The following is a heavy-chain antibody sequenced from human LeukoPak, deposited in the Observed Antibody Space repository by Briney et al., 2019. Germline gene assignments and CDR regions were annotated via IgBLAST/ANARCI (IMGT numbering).Heavy chain of an antibody. CDR3: ARDSGCSNTSCYAKEGYGMDV. CDR1: GYTFTGYY. D-gene: IGHD2-2*01. V-gene: IGHV1-2*04. CDR2: INPNSGGT. Sequence: ASVKVSCKASGYTFTGYYMHWVRQAPGQGLEWMGWINPNSGGTNYAQKFQGWVTMTRDTSISTAYMELSRLRSDDTAVYYCARDSGCSNTSCYAKEGYGMDVWGQGTTVTVSS. J-gene: IGHJ6*02.